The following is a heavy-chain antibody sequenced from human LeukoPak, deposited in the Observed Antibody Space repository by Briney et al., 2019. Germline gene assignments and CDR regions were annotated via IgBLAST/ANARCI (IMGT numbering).Heavy chain of an antibody. D-gene: IGHD4-23*01. V-gene: IGHV3-7*01. CDR3: ARDRETYGANSPFDY. J-gene: IGHJ4*02. CDR1: GFTFSNYW. CDR2: IKQDGSEI. Sequence: GGSLRLSCAASGFTFSNYWMTWVRQAPGKGLEWVANIKQDGSEISYVDSVKGRFTISRDNSKNTLFLQINSLRAEDTAMYYCARDRETYGANSPFDYWGRGTLVTVSS.